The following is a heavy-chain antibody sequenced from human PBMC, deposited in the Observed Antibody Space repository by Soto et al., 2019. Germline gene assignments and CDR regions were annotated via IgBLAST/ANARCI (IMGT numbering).Heavy chain of an antibody. CDR1: GVSISGTSYY. D-gene: IGHD3-16*02. Sequence: QLQLQESGPGLVKPSETLFLTCTVSGVSISGTSYYWGWIRQTPAKGLEWIGTIYYSGETFYNPSLKSRVTISIDTSKNHFSLNLTSVTAADTAIYYCARHGSFWGQGALVTVSS. V-gene: IGHV4-39*01. CDR3: ARHGSF. J-gene: IGHJ1*01. CDR2: IYYSGET.